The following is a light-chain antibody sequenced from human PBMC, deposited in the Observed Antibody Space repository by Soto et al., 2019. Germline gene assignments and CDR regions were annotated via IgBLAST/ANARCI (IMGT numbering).Light chain of an antibody. CDR1: SGSVSSAHN. CDR2: STS. CDR3: ALFMGNGISV. Sequence: VVTQESSFSVSPGGTVTLTCGLISGSVSSAHNPNWYQQTPGQAPRTLIYSTSTRSSGVPDRFSGSILGNKAALTITGAQADDESDYYCALFMGNGISVFGTGTKVTVL. J-gene: IGLJ1*01. V-gene: IGLV8-61*01.